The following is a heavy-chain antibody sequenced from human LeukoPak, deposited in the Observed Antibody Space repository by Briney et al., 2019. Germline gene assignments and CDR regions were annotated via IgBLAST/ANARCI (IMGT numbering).Heavy chain of an antibody. CDR1: GGSISSGDYY. CDR2: IYYSGST. J-gene: IGHJ6*02. V-gene: IGHV4-30-4*01. Sequence: PSQTLSLTCTVSGGSISSGDYYWSWIRQPPGKGLEWIGYIYYSGSTYYNPSLKSRVTISVDTSKNQFSLKLSSVTAADTAVYYCARTVSSGFGELYYYYYGMDVWGQGTTVTVSS. D-gene: IGHD3-10*01. CDR3: ARTVSSGFGELYYYYYGMDV.